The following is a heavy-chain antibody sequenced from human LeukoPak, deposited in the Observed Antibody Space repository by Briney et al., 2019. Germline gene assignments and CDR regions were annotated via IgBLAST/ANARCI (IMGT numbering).Heavy chain of an antibody. CDR1: GYTFTSYD. Sequence: ASVKVSCKASGYTFTSYDINWVRQATEQGLEWMGWMKPNRGNTGYAQKLQGRVTITRNTSISTAYIELSSRRSEDTAVYYCARGFRSGSYFLRIGSPVILFDYWGQETLVTVSS. D-gene: IGHD1-26*01. V-gene: IGHV1-8*03. J-gene: IGHJ4*02. CDR2: MKPNRGNT. CDR3: ARGFRSGSYFLRIGSPVILFDY.